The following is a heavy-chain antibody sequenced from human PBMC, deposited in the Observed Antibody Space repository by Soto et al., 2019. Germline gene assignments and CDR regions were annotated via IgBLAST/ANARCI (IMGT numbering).Heavy chain of an antibody. J-gene: IGHJ3*02. CDR2: ISYDGSNK. Sequence: GGSLRLSCAASGFNFSSYAMHWVRQAPGKGLEWVAVISYDGSNKYYADSVKGRFTISRDNSKNTLYLQMNSLRAEDTAVYYCARVPAGDWTLVAFDIWGQGTIVTVSS. CDR1: GFNFSSYA. V-gene: IGHV3-30-3*01. CDR3: ARVPAGDWTLVAFDI. D-gene: IGHD7-27*01.